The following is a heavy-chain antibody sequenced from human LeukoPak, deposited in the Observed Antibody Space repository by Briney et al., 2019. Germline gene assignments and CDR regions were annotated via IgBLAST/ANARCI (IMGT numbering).Heavy chain of an antibody. CDR1: GFIFSSYA. D-gene: IGHD6-13*01. J-gene: IGHJ3*02. Sequence: PGGSLRLSCAASGFIFSSYAMHWVRQAPGKGLEWVAVISYDGSNKYYADSVKGRFTISRDNSKNTLYLQMNSLRAEDTAVYYCAKTREGGHSSSWDEAFDIWGQGTMVTVSS. V-gene: IGHV3-30*04. CDR2: ISYDGSNK. CDR3: AKTREGGHSSSWDEAFDI.